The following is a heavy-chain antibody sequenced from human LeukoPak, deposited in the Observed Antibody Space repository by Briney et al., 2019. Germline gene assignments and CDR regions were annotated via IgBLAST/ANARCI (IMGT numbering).Heavy chain of an antibody. V-gene: IGHV3-30-3*01. D-gene: IGHD1-26*01. Sequence: GGSLRLSCATSGFTVSSNYMSWVRQAPGKGLEWVAVISYDGSTKYYADSVKGRFIISRDNSKNTLYLQMNSLRTEDTAVYFCARFPGSYSDYWGQGTLVTVSS. CDR1: GFTVSSNY. CDR2: ISYDGSTK. CDR3: ARFPGSYSDY. J-gene: IGHJ4*02.